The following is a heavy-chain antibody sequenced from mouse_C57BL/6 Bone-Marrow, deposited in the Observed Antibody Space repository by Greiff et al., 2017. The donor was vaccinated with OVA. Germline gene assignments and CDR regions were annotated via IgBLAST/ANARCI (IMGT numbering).Heavy chain of an antibody. CDR2: INPYNGGT. Sequence: EVQLVESGPVLVKPGASVTMSCKASGYTFTDYYMNWVKQSHGKSLEWIGVINPYNGGTSYNPKFKGKATLTVDKSSSTAYMELNSLTSEDSAVYYCARPFITTVVSPFDYWGQGTTLTVSS. V-gene: IGHV1-19*01. J-gene: IGHJ2*01. CDR3: ARPFITTVVSPFDY. CDR1: GYTFTDYY. D-gene: IGHD1-1*01.